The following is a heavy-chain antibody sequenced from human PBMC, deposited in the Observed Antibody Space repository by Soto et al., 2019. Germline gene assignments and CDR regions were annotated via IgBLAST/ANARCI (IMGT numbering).Heavy chain of an antibody. CDR3: ARVPYSTSSYYYYYAMDV. CDR2: IYYSGYT. CDR1: GGSISSYY. Sequence: PSETLSLTCTVSGGSISSYYWSWIRQPPGKGLEWIGYIYYSGYTNYNPYLKSRITISVDTSKNQFSLKLSSLTAADTAVYYCARVPYSTSSYYYYYAMDVWGQGTTVTVS. J-gene: IGHJ6*02. D-gene: IGHD6-13*01. V-gene: IGHV4-59*08.